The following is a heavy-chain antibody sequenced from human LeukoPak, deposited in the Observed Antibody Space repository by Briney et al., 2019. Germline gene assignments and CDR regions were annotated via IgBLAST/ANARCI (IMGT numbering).Heavy chain of an antibody. CDR2: INTDGSTT. CDR1: GFTFISYW. D-gene: IGHD6-25*01. J-gene: IGHJ4*02. V-gene: IGHV3-74*01. CDR3: ARGSQAAV. Sequence: GGSLRHFCAASGFTFISYWMHWVRQAPGKGLVWVSRINTDGSTTNYADSVKGRFTISRDNAENTLYLQINSLRAEDTAVYYCARGSQAAVRGEGAMVIVSS.